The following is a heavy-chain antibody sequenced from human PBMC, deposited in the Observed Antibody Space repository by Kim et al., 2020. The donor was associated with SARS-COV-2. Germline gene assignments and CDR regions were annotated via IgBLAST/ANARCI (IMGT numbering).Heavy chain of an antibody. Sequence: GGSLRLSCAASGFTFSSYWMSWVRQAPGKGLEWVANIKQDGSEKYYVDSVKGRFTISRDNAKNSLYLQMNSLRAEDTAVYYCARQLLSSSWTYYYYYYGMDVWGQGTTVTVSS. CDR2: IKQDGSEK. V-gene: IGHV3-7*03. J-gene: IGHJ6*02. D-gene: IGHD6-13*01. CDR1: GFTFSSYW. CDR3: ARQLLSSSWTYYYYYYGMDV.